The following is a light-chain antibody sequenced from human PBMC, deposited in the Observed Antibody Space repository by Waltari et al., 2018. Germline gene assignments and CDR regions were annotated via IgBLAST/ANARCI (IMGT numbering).Light chain of an antibody. CDR2: EVR. Sequence: QSALTQSASVSGSPGQSITISCTGTSSNVGRYNLVSWYQQHPGKAPNLMIYEVRKRPSGVSNRFSGSKSGNTASLTISGLQAEDEADYYCCSYAGSSTLVFGGGTKLTVL. CDR3: CSYAGSSTLV. J-gene: IGLJ2*01. CDR1: SSNVGRYNL. V-gene: IGLV2-23*02.